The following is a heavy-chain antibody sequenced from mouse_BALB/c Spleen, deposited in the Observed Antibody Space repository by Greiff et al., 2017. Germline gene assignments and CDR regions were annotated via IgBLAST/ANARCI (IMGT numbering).Heavy chain of an antibody. V-gene: IGHV5-6-2*01. Sequence: EVKLVESGGGLVKLGGSLKLSCAASGFTFSSYYMSWVRQTPEKRLELVAAINSNGGSTYYPDTVKGRFTISRDNAKNTLYLQMSSLKSEDTALYYCARHKGDYYGSSGAYAMDYWGQGTSVTVSS. CDR1: GFTFSSYY. CDR2: INSNGGST. J-gene: IGHJ4*01. CDR3: ARHKGDYYGSSGAYAMDY. D-gene: IGHD1-1*01.